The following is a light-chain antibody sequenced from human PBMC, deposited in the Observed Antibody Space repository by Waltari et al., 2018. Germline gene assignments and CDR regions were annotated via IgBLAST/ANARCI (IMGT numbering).Light chain of an antibody. Sequence: DIQMTQSPSSLSASVGDRVTITCQASHDISNYLNWYQQKPGNAPKLLIYAASNLETGVPSRFSGSGSGTDFSFTISSLQPEDIATYYCQQFDNLVYTFGQGTKLEIK. CDR1: HDISNY. CDR3: QQFDNLVYT. V-gene: IGKV1-33*01. CDR2: AAS. J-gene: IGKJ2*01.